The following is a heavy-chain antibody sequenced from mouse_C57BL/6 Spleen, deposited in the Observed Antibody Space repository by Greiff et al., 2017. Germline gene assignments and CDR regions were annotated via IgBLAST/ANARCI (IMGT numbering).Heavy chain of an antibody. D-gene: IGHD2-4*01. J-gene: IGHJ2*01. CDR3: TRRATMITYFDY. CDR1: GYTFTDYE. CDR2: IDPETGGT. Sequence: QVQLKQSGAELVRPGASVTLSCKASGYTFTDYEMHWVKQTPVHGLEWIGSIDPETGGTAYNQKFKGKAILTADKSSSPAYMELRSLTSEDSAVYYCTRRATMITYFDYWGQGTTLTVSS. V-gene: IGHV1-15*01.